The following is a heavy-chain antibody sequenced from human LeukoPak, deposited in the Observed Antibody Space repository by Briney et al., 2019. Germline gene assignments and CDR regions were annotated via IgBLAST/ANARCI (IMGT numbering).Heavy chain of an antibody. CDR2: IYYSGST. CDR3: ARARIAAAGPFDY. V-gene: IGHV4-59*01. Sequence: SETLSPTRTVSGGSISSYYWSWTRQPPGKGLEWIGYIYYSGSTNYNPSLKSRVTISVDTSKNQFSLKLSSVTAADTAVYYCARARIAAAGPFDYWGQGTLVTVSS. D-gene: IGHD6-13*01. J-gene: IGHJ4*02. CDR1: GGSISSYY.